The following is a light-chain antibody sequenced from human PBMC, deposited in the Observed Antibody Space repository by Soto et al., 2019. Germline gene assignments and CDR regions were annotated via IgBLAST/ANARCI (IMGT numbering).Light chain of an antibody. Sequence: EIVMTQSPATLSVSPGERATLSCRASQSVSSNLAWYQQKPGQAPRLLIYGASTRATGIPAWFSGSGSGTEFIVTIRSLQSEDFAVYYCQQYDDWPPLFDGETTVEIK. V-gene: IGKV3-15*01. CDR2: GAS. J-gene: IGKJ4*01. CDR1: QSVSSN. CDR3: QQYDDWPPL.